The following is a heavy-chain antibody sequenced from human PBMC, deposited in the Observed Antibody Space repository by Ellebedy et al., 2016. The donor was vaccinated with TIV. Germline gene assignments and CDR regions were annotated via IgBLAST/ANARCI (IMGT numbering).Heavy chain of an antibody. Sequence: GGSLRLXXAASGFTFSSYSMNWVRQAPGKGLEWVSPISSSSSYIYYADSVKGRFTISRDNAKNSLYLQMNSLRAEDTAVYYCARVRYGGYVAYWGQGTLVTVSS. D-gene: IGHD1-26*01. V-gene: IGHV3-21*01. CDR1: GFTFSSYS. CDR3: ARVRYGGYVAY. CDR2: ISSSSSYI. J-gene: IGHJ4*02.